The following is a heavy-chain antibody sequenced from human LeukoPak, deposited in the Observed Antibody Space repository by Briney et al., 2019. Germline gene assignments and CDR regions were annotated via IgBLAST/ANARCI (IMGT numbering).Heavy chain of an antibody. D-gene: IGHD5-18*01. J-gene: IGHJ4*02. V-gene: IGHV5-51*01. CDR3: ARGSSGYSYGFDY. CDR1: GYTFSTYW. Sequence: GESLKISCRASGYTFSTYWIGWVRQMPGKGLEWMVMIYPGDSNIKYSPSFQGQVTISADKSIRNAYLQWSSLKASDTAMYYCARGSSGYSYGFDYWGQGTLVTVSS. CDR2: IYPGDSNI.